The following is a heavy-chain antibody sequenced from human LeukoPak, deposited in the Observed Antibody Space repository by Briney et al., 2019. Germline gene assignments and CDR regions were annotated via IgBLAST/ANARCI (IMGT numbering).Heavy chain of an antibody. Sequence: SETLSLTCTVSRVSVSSGSYYWSWIRQPPGKGLDWIGYISYSGSTNYNPSLKSRVTISVDPSENQFSLKLSSVTAADTAVYYCARESYYDSRRYFDLWGRGTLVTVCS. CDR2: ISYSGST. V-gene: IGHV4-61*01. CDR1: RVSVSSGSYY. CDR3: ARESYYDSRRYFDL. D-gene: IGHD3-22*01. J-gene: IGHJ2*01.